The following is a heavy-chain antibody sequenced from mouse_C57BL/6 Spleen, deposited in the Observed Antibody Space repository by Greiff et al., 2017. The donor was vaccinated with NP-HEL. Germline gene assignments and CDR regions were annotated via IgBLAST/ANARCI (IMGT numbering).Heavy chain of an antibody. Sequence: EVKVVESGGGLVQPGGSLSLSCAASGFTFTDYYMSWVRQPPGKALEWLGFIRNKANGYTTEYSASVKGRFTISRDNSQSILYLQMNALRAEDSATYYCARYSWAFDYWGQGTTLTVSS. V-gene: IGHV7-3*01. CDR2: IRNKANGYTT. CDR1: GFTFTDYY. CDR3: ARYSWAFDY. D-gene: IGHD4-1*01. J-gene: IGHJ2*01.